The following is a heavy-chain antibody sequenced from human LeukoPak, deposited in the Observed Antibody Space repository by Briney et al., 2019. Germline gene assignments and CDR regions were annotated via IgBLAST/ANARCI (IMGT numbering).Heavy chain of an antibody. Sequence: GASVKVSCKASGGTFSSYAISWVRQAPGQGLEWMGRIIPILGIANYAQKFQGRVTITAGKSTSTAYMELSSLRSEDTAVYYCARDDDLTMVRGVGLFWGQGTMVTVSS. CDR1: GGTFSSYA. CDR2: IIPILGIA. V-gene: IGHV1-69*04. CDR3: ARDDDLTMVRGVGLF. D-gene: IGHD3-10*01. J-gene: IGHJ3*01.